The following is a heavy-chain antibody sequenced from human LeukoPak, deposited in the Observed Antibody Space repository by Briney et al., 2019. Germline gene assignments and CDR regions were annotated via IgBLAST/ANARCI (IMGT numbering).Heavy chain of an antibody. V-gene: IGHV1-69*06. CDR2: IIPIFGTA. Sequence: SVKVSCKASGGTFSSYAISWVRQAPGQGLEWMGRIIPIFGTANYAQKFQGRVTITGDTSASTAYMELSSLRSEDTAVYYCARGYCSSTSCYMDVWGQGTTVT. CDR1: GGTFSSYA. J-gene: IGHJ6*02. D-gene: IGHD2-2*01. CDR3: ARGYCSSTSCYMDV.